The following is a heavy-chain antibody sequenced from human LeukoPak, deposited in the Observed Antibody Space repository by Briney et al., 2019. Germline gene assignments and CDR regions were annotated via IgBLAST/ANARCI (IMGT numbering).Heavy chain of an antibody. CDR3: ARVDPYSSSVWFDP. J-gene: IGHJ5*02. CDR1: GGSFSGYY. D-gene: IGHD6-6*01. Sequence: SETLSLTCAVYGGSFSGYYWSWIRQPPGKGLEWIGEINHSGSTNYNPSLKSRVTISVDTSKNQFSLKLSSVTAADTAVYYCARVDPYSSSVWFDPWGQGTLVTVSS. CDR2: INHSGST. V-gene: IGHV4-34*01.